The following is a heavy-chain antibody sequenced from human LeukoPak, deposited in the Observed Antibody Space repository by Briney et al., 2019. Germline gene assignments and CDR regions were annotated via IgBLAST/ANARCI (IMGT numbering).Heavy chain of an antibody. D-gene: IGHD1-14*01. CDR3: AREAEPYYYYGMDG. CDR1: GGSISSYY. J-gene: IGHJ6*02. V-gene: IGHV4-59*01. CDR2: IYYSGST. Sequence: SETLSLTCTVSGGSISSYYWSWIRQPPGKGLEWIGYIYYSGSTNYNPSLKSRVTISVDTSKNQFSLKLSSVTAADTAVYYCAREAEPYYYYGMDGWGQGTTVTVSS.